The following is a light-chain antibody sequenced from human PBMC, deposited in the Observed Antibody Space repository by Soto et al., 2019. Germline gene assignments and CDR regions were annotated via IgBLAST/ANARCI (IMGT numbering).Light chain of an antibody. CDR3: QQYGSSPLT. Sequence: EIVLTQSPGTLSLSPGERATLSCRASQSVTSSYLAWYQQKPGQAPRLLIYGASSRATGIPHRFNGSGSGTDFTLTISRLEPEDCAVYYGQQYGSSPLTFGGGTKVEIK. CDR1: QSVTSSY. J-gene: IGKJ4*01. CDR2: GAS. V-gene: IGKV3-20*01.